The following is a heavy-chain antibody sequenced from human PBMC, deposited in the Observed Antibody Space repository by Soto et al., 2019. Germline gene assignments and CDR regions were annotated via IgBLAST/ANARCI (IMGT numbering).Heavy chain of an antibody. CDR2: INSDGSST. D-gene: IGHD1-26*01. CDR1: GFTFSSYW. CDR3: GGGELLRYYYYGMDV. V-gene: IGHV3-74*01. Sequence: GGSLRLSCAASGFTFSSYWMHWVRQAPGKGLVWVSRINSDGSSTSYADSVKGRFTISRDNAKNTLYLQMNSLRAEDTAVYYCGGGELLRYYYYGMDVWGQGTTVTVSS. J-gene: IGHJ6*02.